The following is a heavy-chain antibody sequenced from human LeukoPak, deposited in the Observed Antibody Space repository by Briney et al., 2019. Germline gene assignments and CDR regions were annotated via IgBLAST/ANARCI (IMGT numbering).Heavy chain of an antibody. Sequence: GGSLRLSCAASGFPFSSYWMSWVRQAPGKGLEWVANIKQDGSEKYYVDSVKGRFTISRDNAKNSLYLQMNSLRAEDTAVYYCARAGDFDRLGEAFDIWGQGTMVTVSS. J-gene: IGHJ3*02. CDR1: GFPFSSYW. V-gene: IGHV3-7*03. D-gene: IGHD3-9*01. CDR2: IKQDGSEK. CDR3: ARAGDFDRLGEAFDI.